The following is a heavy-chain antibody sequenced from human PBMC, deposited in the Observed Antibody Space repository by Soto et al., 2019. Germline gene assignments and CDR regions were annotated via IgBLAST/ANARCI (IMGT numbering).Heavy chain of an antibody. J-gene: IGHJ5*02. CDR3: TRAQFRYTGTYVAADWFDP. D-gene: IGHD1-26*01. V-gene: IGHV1-69*13. CDR2: FIPSFGTA. CDR1: GGAISTIA. Sequence: SVKVSCKASGGAISTIAITWVRRAPGQGLEWMGAFIPSFGTAIYAQKFQGRVTISADESTSSAYMDLSSLRSDDTAVYYCTRAQFRYTGTYVAADWFDPWGQGTL.